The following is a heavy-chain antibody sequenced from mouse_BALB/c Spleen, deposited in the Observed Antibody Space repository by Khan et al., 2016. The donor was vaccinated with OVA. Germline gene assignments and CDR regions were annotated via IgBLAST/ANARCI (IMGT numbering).Heavy chain of an antibody. Sequence: QVQLQQSGAELAKPGASVKMSCKASGYTFTTYWMHWVKQSPGQGLEWIGYINPTSGYTDYYEKFKDRATLSADKSSSTAYMQLSSLTSEDSAVYYCRRDRIDYGGQGTTLTVSS. J-gene: IGHJ2*01. V-gene: IGHV1-7*01. CDR3: RRDRIDY. CDR2: INPTSGYT. CDR1: GYTFTTYW.